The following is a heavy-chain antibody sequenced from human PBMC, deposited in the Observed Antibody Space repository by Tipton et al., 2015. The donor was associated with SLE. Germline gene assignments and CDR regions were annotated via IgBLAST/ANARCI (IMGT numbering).Heavy chain of an antibody. V-gene: IGHV4-39*07. CDR2: IYYSGST. CDR3: ARGGPDSSGDDY. CDR1: GGSISSSSYY. J-gene: IGHJ4*02. Sequence: GLVKPSETLSLTCTVSGGSISSSSYYWGWLRQPPGKGLEWIGSIYYSGSTNYNPSLKSRVTISVDTSKNQFSLKLSSVTAADTAVYYCARGGPDSSGDDYWGQGTLVTVSS. D-gene: IGHD3-22*01.